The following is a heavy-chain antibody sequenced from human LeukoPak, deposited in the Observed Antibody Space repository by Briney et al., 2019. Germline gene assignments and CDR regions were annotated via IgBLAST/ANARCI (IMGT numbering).Heavy chain of an antibody. CDR2: INRDGGQE. J-gene: IGHJ4*02. Sequence: PGRSLRLSCAASGFTLSSYWMTWVRQAPGKGLEWVANINRDGGQENYVDSVQGRFTVSRDNAKNSLYLQMNSLRVEDTASYYCARDATHCSGGTCYDAFDYWGQAILVTVSS. CDR3: ARDATHCSGGTCYDAFDY. CDR1: GFTLSSYW. D-gene: IGHD2-15*01. V-gene: IGHV3-7*01.